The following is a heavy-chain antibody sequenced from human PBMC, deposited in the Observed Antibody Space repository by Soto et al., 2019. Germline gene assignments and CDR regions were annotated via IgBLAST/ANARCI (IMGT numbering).Heavy chain of an antibody. J-gene: IGHJ3*02. Sequence: SVKVSCKASGGTFSSYAISWVRQAPGQGLEWMGGIIPIFGTANYAQKFQGRVTITADESTSTAYMELSSLRSEDAAVYYCARDLGIAAAGTDPAAFDIWGQGTMVTVSS. V-gene: IGHV1-69*13. CDR3: ARDLGIAAAGTDPAAFDI. CDR1: GGTFSSYA. CDR2: IIPIFGTA. D-gene: IGHD6-13*01.